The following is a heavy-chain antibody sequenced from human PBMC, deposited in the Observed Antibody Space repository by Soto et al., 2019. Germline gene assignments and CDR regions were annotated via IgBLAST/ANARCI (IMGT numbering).Heavy chain of an antibody. CDR1: GGSVSSESHY. J-gene: IGHJ6*02. CDR3: ARDQYDFRSGSYYYALVV. V-gene: IGHV4-61*01. CDR2: IYYTGST. Sequence: PSETLSLTCTVSGGSVSSESHYWSWIRQTPGKGLEWIGYIYYTGSTNYNPSLKGRVTMSVDTSRDQVSLRLRSVTRADTAVCYCARDQYDFRSGSYYYALVVWGPGTKVTVSS. D-gene: IGHD3-3*01.